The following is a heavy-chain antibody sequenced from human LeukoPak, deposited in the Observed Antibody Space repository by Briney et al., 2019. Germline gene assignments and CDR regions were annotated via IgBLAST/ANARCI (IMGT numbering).Heavy chain of an antibody. Sequence: PGGSLRLSCAASGFTFSGYYMSWIRQAPGKGLEWVSYISSSGSYTNYADSVKGRFTISRDNAKNMVYLQMNSLRVEDTAVYYCARDCGTSGCDFWGQGTLVTVSS. CDR2: ISSSGSYT. CDR1: GFTFSGYY. CDR3: ARDCGTSGCDF. D-gene: IGHD5-12*01. V-gene: IGHV3-11*06. J-gene: IGHJ4*02.